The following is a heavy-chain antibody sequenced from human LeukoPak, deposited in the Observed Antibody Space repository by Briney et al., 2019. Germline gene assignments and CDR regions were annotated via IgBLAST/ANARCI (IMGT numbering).Heavy chain of an antibody. Sequence: GGSLRLSCAASGFTFSSYAMHWVRQAPGKGLEWVAVISYDGSNKYYADSVKGRFTISRDNSKNTLYLQMNSLRAEDTAVYYCAREETYYYGSGSSSPLDYWGQGTLVTVSS. J-gene: IGHJ4*02. D-gene: IGHD3-10*01. CDR2: ISYDGSNK. V-gene: IGHV3-30-3*01. CDR1: GFTFSSYA. CDR3: AREETYYYGSGSSSPLDY.